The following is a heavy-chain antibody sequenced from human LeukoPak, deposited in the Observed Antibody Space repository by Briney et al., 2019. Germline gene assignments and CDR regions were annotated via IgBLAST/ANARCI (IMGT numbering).Heavy chain of an antibody. D-gene: IGHD6-19*01. Sequence: GGSLKLSCAASGFIFSSYAMSWVRQAPGKGLEWVSSISGSGDNTYYAESVKGRFTISRDNSKNTLFLQMNSLRAEDTAVFYCAKRSGYTTGWFFDFWGQGTLVTVSS. CDR3: AKRSGYTTGWFFDF. J-gene: IGHJ4*02. CDR1: GFIFSSYA. CDR2: ISGSGDNT. V-gene: IGHV3-23*01.